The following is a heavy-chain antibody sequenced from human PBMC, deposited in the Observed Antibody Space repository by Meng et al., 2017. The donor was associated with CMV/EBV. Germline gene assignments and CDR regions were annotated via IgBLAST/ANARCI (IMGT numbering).Heavy chain of an antibody. J-gene: IGHJ4*02. CDR1: GGSFSGYY. CDR3: ASSTVVTDLDY. Sequence: SETLSLTCAVYGGSFSGYYWSWIRQPPGKGLEWIGEINHSGSTNYNPSLKSRVTISVDTSKNQFSLKLSSVTAEDTAVYYCASSTVVTDLDYWGQGTLVTVSS. CDR2: INHSGST. D-gene: IGHD4-23*01. V-gene: IGHV4-34*01.